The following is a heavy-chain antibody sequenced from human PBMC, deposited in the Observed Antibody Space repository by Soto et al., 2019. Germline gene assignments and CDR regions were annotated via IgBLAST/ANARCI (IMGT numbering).Heavy chain of an antibody. J-gene: IGHJ4*02. CDR2: IIPLFGTP. CDR3: ARDRDDYGSGNYYNRIDF. Sequence: QVQLVQSGAEVKKPGSSVKVSCKASGGIFSTYAISWLRQAPGQGLEWMGGIIPLFGTPNYAQRFQGRVTIPAGESTSTAYMELSRLRSDDTAVYYCARDRDDYGSGNYYNRIDFWGQGTLVTVSS. V-gene: IGHV1-69*01. D-gene: IGHD3-10*01. CDR1: GGIFSTYA.